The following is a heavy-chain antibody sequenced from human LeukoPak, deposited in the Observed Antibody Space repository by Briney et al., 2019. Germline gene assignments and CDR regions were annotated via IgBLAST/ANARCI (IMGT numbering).Heavy chain of an antibody. CDR3: RAVDGYYYYMDV. Sequence: ASVKVSCKASGYTFTSYDINWVRHATGKRLEWMGWMNPNSGNTGYAQKFQGRVTMTRNTSISTAYMELSSLRSEDTAVYYCRAVDGYYYYMDVWGKGTTVTVSS. CDR1: GYTFTSYD. CDR2: MNPNSGNT. D-gene: IGHD2-2*01. J-gene: IGHJ6*03. V-gene: IGHV1-8*01.